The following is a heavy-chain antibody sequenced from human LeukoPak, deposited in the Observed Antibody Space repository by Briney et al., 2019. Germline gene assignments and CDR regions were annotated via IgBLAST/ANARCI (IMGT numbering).Heavy chain of an antibody. D-gene: IGHD6-19*01. CDR1: GFTVSSNY. CDR3: ASGRRYSSGWFFFDY. V-gene: IGHV3-66*01. CDR2: IYSGGST. Sequence: GGSLRLSCAASGFTVSSNYMNWVRQAPGKGLEWVSVIYSGGSTYYADSVKGRFSISRDNSKNTLYLQMNSLRAEDTGLYYCASGRRYSSGWFFFDYWGQGTLVTVSS. J-gene: IGHJ4*02.